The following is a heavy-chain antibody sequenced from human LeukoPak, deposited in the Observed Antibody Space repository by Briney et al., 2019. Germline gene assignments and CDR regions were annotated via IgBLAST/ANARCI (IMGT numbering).Heavy chain of an antibody. V-gene: IGHV5-51*01. CDR2: IYPGDSDT. Sequence: GKSLKISCKGSGYSFTGYWIAWVRQMPGKGLELMGIIYPGDSDTRYNPSFQGQVTISADKSITTAYLQWSSLKASDTAMYYCARHGDGYNRPLDYWGQGTLVTVSS. CDR3: ARHGDGYNRPLDY. J-gene: IGHJ4*02. D-gene: IGHD5-24*01. CDR1: GYSFTGYW.